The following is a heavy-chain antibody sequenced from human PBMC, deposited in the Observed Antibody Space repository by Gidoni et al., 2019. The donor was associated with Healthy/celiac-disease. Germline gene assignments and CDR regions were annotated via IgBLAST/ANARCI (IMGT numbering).Heavy chain of an antibody. D-gene: IGHD2-15*01. V-gene: IGHV4-39*01. J-gene: IGHJ4*02. CDR2: IYYSGST. CDR1: GGSISSSSYY. Sequence: QLQLQESGPGLVKPSETLSLTCTVSGGSISSSSYYWGWIRQPPGKGLEWIGSIYYSGSTYYNPSLKSRVTISVDTSKNQFSLKLSSVTAADTAVYYCARLGWGGGGSHPQVDYWGQGTLVTVSS. CDR3: ARLGWGGGGSHPQVDY.